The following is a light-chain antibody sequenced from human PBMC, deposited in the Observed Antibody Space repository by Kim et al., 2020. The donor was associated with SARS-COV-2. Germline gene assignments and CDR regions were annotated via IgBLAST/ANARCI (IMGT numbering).Light chain of an antibody. Sequence: EIVMTQSPATLSVSPGERATLSCRASQSVSSNLAWYQQKPGQAPRLVIYGASTRATGIPARFSGSGSGTEFTLTISSLQSEDFAVYYCQQYNNWPPSYTFGQGTKLEI. J-gene: IGKJ2*01. CDR2: GAS. CDR3: QQYNNWPPSYT. CDR1: QSVSSN. V-gene: IGKV3-15*01.